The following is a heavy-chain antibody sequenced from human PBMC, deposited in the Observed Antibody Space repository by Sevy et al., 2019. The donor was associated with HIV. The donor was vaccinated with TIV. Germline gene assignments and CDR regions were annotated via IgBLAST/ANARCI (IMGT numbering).Heavy chain of an antibody. CDR3: ARQKNSGFDV. D-gene: IGHD6-19*01. V-gene: IGHV6-1*01. CDR1: GDSASRTDVA. Sequence: SQTLSLTCAISGDSASRTDVAWNWIRQSPSRGLEWLGRTWYASKWYNDYAISVKSRLTINPDTTRNQVSLHLSSVTPEDTAVYYCARQKNSGFDVWGQGTVVTVSS. J-gene: IGHJ3*01. CDR2: TWYASKWYN.